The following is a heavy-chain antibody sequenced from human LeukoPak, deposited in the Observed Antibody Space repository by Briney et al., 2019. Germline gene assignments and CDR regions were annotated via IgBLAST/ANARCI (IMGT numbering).Heavy chain of an antibody. CDR1: GFTFSGSA. V-gene: IGHV3-73*01. Sequence: PGGSLRLSCAASGFTFSGSAMHWVRQASGKGLEWVGRIRSKANSYATAYAASVKGRFTISRDDSKNTAYLQMNSLKTEDTAVYYCIPYYYGSGSSYNWFDLWGQGTLVTVSS. CDR2: IRSKANSYAT. J-gene: IGHJ5*02. CDR3: IPYYYGSGSSYNWFDL. D-gene: IGHD3-10*01.